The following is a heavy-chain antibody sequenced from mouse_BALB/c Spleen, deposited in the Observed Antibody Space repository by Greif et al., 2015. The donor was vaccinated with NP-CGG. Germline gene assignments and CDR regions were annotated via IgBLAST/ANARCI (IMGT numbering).Heavy chain of an antibody. CDR3: SRRGYDWDFDV. V-gene: IGHV3-6*02. CDR2: ISYDGSN. CDR1: GYSITSGYY. J-gene: IGHJ1*01. D-gene: IGHD2-2*01. Sequence: VQLQQSGPGLVKPSQSLSLTCSVTGYSITSGYYWNWIRQFPGNKLEWMGYISYDGSNNYNPSLKNRISITRDTSKNQFFLKFNSVTTDDTATYYCSRRGYDWDFDVWCAGTTVTVSS.